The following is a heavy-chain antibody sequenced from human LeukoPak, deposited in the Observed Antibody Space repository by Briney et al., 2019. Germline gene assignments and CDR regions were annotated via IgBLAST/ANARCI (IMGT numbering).Heavy chain of an antibody. Sequence: ASVKVSCKASGYTFTGYYMRWVRQAPGQGLEWVGWINPNSGDTNFAQKFQGRVTMTRDTSISTAYMELSRLRSDDTAVYYCARDVWGVGAPRLDYWGQGTLVTVSS. CDR3: ARDVWGVGAPRLDY. CDR1: GYTFTGYY. V-gene: IGHV1-2*02. CDR2: INPNSGDT. J-gene: IGHJ4*02. D-gene: IGHD3-16*01.